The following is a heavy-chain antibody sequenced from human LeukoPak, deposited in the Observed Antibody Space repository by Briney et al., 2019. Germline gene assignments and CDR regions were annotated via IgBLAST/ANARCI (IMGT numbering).Heavy chain of an antibody. Sequence: SETLSLTCTVSGGSISSSSYYWGWIRQPPGKGLEWIGSIYYSGSTYYNPSLKSRVTISVDTSKNQFSLKLSSVAAADTAVYYCARDRNYDSSGYYYYYYMDVWGKGTTVTISS. J-gene: IGHJ6*03. CDR2: IYYSGST. V-gene: IGHV4-39*07. CDR1: GGSISSSSYY. D-gene: IGHD3-22*01. CDR3: ARDRNYDSSGYYYYYYMDV.